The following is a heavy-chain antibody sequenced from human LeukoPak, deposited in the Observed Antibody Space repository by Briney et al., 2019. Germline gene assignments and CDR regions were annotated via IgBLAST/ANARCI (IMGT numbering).Heavy chain of an antibody. V-gene: IGHV4-39*01. Sequence: PETLSLTCPVSGGSIRSSSSCWGWIRQPPGKGLEWIGSIYYSGSTYYNPSLKSRVTLSVDTSKNQFSLKLSSVTAADTAVYYCARHDIAMASFDYWGQGILVTVYS. D-gene: IGHD5-18*01. CDR3: ARHDIAMASFDY. J-gene: IGHJ4*02. CDR2: IYYSGST. CDR1: GGSIRSSSSC.